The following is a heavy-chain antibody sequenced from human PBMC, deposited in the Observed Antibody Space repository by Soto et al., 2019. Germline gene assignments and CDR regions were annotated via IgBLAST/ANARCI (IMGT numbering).Heavy chain of an antibody. CDR3: AREYYYDSSATANWFDP. V-gene: IGHV3-33*01. CDR2: IWYDGSNK. J-gene: IGHJ5*02. CDR1: GFTFSSYG. Sequence: LSLSCAASGFTFSSYGMHWVRQAPGKGLEWVAVIWYDGSNKYYADSVKGRFTISRDNSKNTLYLQMNSLRAEDTTVYYCAREYYYDSSATANWFDPWGQGTLVTVSS. D-gene: IGHD3-22*01.